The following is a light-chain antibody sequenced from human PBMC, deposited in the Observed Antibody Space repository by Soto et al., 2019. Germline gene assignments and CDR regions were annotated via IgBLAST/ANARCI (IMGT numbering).Light chain of an antibody. Sequence: ETVLTQSPGTLSLSPGERATLSCRATQSVNNDYLAWYQQRPGLAPRLLIFGASGRATGIPDRFSGSGSGTDFTLTTSRMEPEDFAIYYCQQSGTSPLTFGGGTKVEIK. CDR1: QSVNNDY. J-gene: IGKJ4*01. CDR2: GAS. CDR3: QQSGTSPLT. V-gene: IGKV3-20*01.